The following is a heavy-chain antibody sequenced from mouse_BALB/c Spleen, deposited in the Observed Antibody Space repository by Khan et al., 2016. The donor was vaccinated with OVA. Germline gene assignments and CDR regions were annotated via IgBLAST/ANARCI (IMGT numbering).Heavy chain of an antibody. Sequence: EVQLQESGPGLVKPSQSLTLSCTATGYSITSYYVCNWNRKLPGSIQECRGDIHYSGSTSYNQTFKGRTTITRDTSTNPAYLQLNSVTTEDSATYCYARRSYWGTGTPVTVSS. CDR3: ARRSY. J-gene: IGHJ1*03. D-gene: IGHD2-12*01. V-gene: IGHV3-2*02. CDR2: IHYSGST. CDR1: GYSITSYYV.